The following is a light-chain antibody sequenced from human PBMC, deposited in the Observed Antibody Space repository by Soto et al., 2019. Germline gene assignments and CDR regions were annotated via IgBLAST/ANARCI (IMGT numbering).Light chain of an antibody. V-gene: IGLV2-23*01. CDR2: EGT. CDR3: CSYASSSSYV. CDR1: TSDVGGYNL. J-gene: IGLJ1*01. Sequence: QAARTQHTSVSGSPGQWITVSCSGTTSDVGGYNLVSWYQQHTAKAPKLLIYEGTQRPSGVSSRFSGSKSGNTASLTISGLQAEDEADYYCCSYASSSSYVFGTGTKLTVL.